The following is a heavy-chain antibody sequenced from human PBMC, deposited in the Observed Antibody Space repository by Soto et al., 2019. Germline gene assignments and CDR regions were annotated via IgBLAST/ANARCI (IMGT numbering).Heavy chain of an antibody. V-gene: IGHV3-30-3*01. D-gene: IGHD3-10*01. CDR1: GFTFSSYA. CDR3: ARDPSDYYYGMDV. Sequence: HPGGSLRLSCAASGFTFSSYAMHWVRQAPGKGLEWVAVISYDGSNKYYADSVKGRFTISRDNSKNTLYLQMNSLRAEDTAVYYCARDPSDYYYGMDVWGQGTTVTVSS. J-gene: IGHJ6*02. CDR2: ISYDGSNK.